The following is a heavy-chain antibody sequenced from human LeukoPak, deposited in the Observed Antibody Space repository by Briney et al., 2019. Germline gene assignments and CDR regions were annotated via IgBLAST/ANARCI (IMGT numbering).Heavy chain of an antibody. Sequence: PSETLSLTCTVSGGSISSSSYYWGWIRQPPWKGLEWIGSIYYSGSTYYNPSLKSRVTISVDTSKNQFSLKLSSVTAADTAVYYCARGYCSGGSCYSYYYYNCMDVWGKGTTVTVSS. CDR3: ARGYCSGGSCYSYYYYNCMDV. CDR2: IYYSGST. V-gene: IGHV4-39*07. CDR1: GGSISSSSYY. J-gene: IGHJ6*03. D-gene: IGHD2-15*01.